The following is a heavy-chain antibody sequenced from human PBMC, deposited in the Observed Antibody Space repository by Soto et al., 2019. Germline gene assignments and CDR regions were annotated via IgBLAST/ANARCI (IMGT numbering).Heavy chain of an antibody. CDR2: INGDGSST. CDR3: ARDGFRGAVLDY. CDR1: GFTFSSYW. Sequence: LRLSCAASGFTFSSYWMHWVRQAPGKGLVWVSRINGDGSSTTYADTVKGRFTISRDNAKNTLFLQMNSLRDEDTAVYYCARDGFRGAVLDYWGQGTQVTVSS. D-gene: IGHD3-10*01. J-gene: IGHJ4*02. V-gene: IGHV3-74*01.